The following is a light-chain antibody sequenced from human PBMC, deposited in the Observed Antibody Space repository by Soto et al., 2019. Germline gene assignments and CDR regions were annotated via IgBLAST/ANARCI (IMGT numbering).Light chain of an antibody. V-gene: IGLV2-14*03. CDR2: DVR. CDR1: SSDVGGYNF. Sequence: QSVLTQPASVSGSPGQSITISCTGTSSDVGGYNFVSWYQQQPGKAPKFIIYDVRNRPSGVSNRFSGSRSGNTSSLTISGLQAEDEADYYCSSYTSSSTGIFGGGTKLTVL. J-gene: IGLJ2*01. CDR3: SSYTSSSTGI.